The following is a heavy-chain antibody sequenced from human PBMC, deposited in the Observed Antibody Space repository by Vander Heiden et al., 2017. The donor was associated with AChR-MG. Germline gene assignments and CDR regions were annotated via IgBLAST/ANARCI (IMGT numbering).Heavy chain of an antibody. D-gene: IGHD3-10*01. CDR3: ASGRGSGSYYADYYYYYGMDV. CDR2: ISSSSSYI. CDR1: GCTFRSDS. J-gene: IGHJ6*02. V-gene: IGHV3-21*01. Sequence: EVQLVESAGGLVKPGGSLRLSCPAYGCTFRSDSMNWVRQAPGKGLEWVSSISSSSSYIYYADSVKGRFTISRDNAKNSLYLQMNNLRAEETAVYYCASGRGSGSYYADYYYYYGMDVWGQGTTVTVSS.